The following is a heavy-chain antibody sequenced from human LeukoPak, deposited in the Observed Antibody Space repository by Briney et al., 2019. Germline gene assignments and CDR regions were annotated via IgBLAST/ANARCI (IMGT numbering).Heavy chain of an antibody. J-gene: IGHJ2*01. V-gene: IGHV3-23*01. D-gene: IGHD3-22*01. CDR3: AKTPGYYDSSGYYYIYWYFDL. CDR2: IHGSGVRA. CDR1: GFTFNSHA. Sequence: GGSLRLSCAASGFTFNSHAMGWVRQAPGKGLEWVSVIHGSGVRADYADSVNGRLAISRDNSKNTLYLQMNSLRAEDTAVYYCAKTPGYYDSSGYYYIYWYFDLWGRGTLVTVSS.